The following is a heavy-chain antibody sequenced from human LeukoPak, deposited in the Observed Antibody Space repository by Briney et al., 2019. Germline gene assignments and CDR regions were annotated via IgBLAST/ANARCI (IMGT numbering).Heavy chain of an antibody. V-gene: IGHV3-66*01. J-gene: IGHJ4*02. Sequence: GGSLRLSCIASGFTVSNNYMSWVRQAPGKGLEWVSVIYSGGSTSYADSVKGRFTISRDNSKNTLYLQMNSLRAEDTAVYYCAKDLNNDFWSGLGNWGQGTLVTVSS. CDR3: AKDLNNDFWSGLGN. CDR1: GFTVSNNY. CDR2: IYSGGST. D-gene: IGHD3-3*01.